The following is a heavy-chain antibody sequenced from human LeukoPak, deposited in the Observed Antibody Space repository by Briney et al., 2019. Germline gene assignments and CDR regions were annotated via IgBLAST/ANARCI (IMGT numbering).Heavy chain of an antibody. CDR1: GYTFTGYY. CDR2: INPNSGGT. D-gene: IGHD5-24*01. V-gene: IGHV1-2*02. J-gene: IGHJ4*02. CDR3: ARVPGNKMATIGEFFDY. Sequence: ASVTVSCKASGYTFTGYYMHWVRQAPGQGLEWMGWINPNSGGTNYAQKFQGRVTMTRDTSISTAYMELSRLRSDDTAVYYCARVPGNKMATIGEFFDYWGQGTLVTVSS.